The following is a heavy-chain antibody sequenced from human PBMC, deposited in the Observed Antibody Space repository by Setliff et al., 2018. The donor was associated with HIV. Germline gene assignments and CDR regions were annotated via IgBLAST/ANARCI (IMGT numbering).Heavy chain of an antibody. CDR3: ARPRRPYSGSYYDGFDI. CDR1: GYSFTSYW. CDR2: IYPGDSDT. V-gene: IGHV5-51*01. Sequence: PGESLKISCKGSGYSFTSYWIGWVRQMPGKGLEWMVIIYPGDSDTKYSPSFQGQVTISADKSISTAYLQWSSLKASDTAMFYCARPRRPYSGSYYDGFDIWGQGTMVTVSS. J-gene: IGHJ3*02. D-gene: IGHD1-26*01.